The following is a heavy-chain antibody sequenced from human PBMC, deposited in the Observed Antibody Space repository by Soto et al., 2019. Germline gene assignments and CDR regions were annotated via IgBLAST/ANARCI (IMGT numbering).Heavy chain of an antibody. D-gene: IGHD3-22*01. CDR3: AKSFYDKSGYYGLLDY. J-gene: IGHJ4*02. Sequence: QVQLVESGGGVVQPGRSLRLSCAASGFSFSTHSMHWVRQAPGKGLEWVAVISYDGTNEYYADFVKGRFTISRDNSKNTLYLQMISLRAEDTAVYYCAKSFYDKSGYYGLLDYWGQGTLVTVSS. CDR2: ISYDGTNE. CDR1: GFSFSTHS. V-gene: IGHV3-30*18.